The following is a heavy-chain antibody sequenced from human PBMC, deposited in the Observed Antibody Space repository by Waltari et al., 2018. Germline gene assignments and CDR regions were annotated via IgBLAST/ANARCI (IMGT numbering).Heavy chain of an antibody. CDR2: IIPTLVIA. J-gene: IGHJ4*02. CDR3: AREGVGDSSGYYPLDY. Sequence: QVQLVQSGAEVKKPGSSVKVSCKASGGTFSSYTISWVRQAPGQGLEWMGRIIPTLVIANTAQKFQGRVTITADKSTSTAYMELSSLRSEDTAVYYCAREGVGDSSGYYPLDYWGQGTLVTVSS. CDR1: GGTFSSYT. D-gene: IGHD3-22*01. V-gene: IGHV1-69*02.